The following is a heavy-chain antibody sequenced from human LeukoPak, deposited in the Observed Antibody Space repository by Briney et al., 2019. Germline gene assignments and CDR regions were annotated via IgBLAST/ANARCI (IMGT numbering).Heavy chain of an antibody. J-gene: IGHJ4*02. Sequence: PSETLSLTCAVYGGSFSGYYWSWIRQPPGKGLEWIGEINHSGSTNYNPSLKSRVIISVDTSKNQFSPKLSSVTAADTAVYYCAEGTGSFDYWGQGTLVTVSS. D-gene: IGHD1-1*01. CDR3: AEGTGSFDY. CDR2: INHSGST. V-gene: IGHV4-34*01. CDR1: GGSFSGYY.